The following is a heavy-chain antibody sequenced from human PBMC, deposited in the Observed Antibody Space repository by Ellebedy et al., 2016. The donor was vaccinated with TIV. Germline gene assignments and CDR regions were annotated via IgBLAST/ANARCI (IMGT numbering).Heavy chain of an antibody. V-gene: IGHV1-3*01. CDR3: ASARNYNESSGYYQKSYGMDV. Sequence: AASVKVSCKASGYTFTTYAIHWVRQAPGQGLEWMGWINGGNGNTKYSQKFHGRVTITRDTSASTADMELRRLRSEDTAVYYCASARNYNESSGYYQKSYGMDVWGQGTTVTVSS. CDR2: INGGNGNT. D-gene: IGHD3-22*01. J-gene: IGHJ6*02. CDR1: GYTFTTYA.